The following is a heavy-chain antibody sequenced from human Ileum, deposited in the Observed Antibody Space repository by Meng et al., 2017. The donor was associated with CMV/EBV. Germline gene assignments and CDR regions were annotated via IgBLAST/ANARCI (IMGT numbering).Heavy chain of an antibody. CDR2: IIPIFGTA. CDR1: GGTFSSYA. J-gene: IGHJ6*02. V-gene: IGHV1-69*05. Sequence: SVKVSCKASGGTFSSYAISWVRQAPGQGLEWMGGIIPIFGTANYAQKFQGRVTITTDESTSTAYMELSSLRSEDTAVYYCARTKVVPAAPRAYYYYYYGMDVWGQGTTVTVSS. D-gene: IGHD2-2*01. CDR3: ARTKVVPAAPRAYYYYYYGMDV.